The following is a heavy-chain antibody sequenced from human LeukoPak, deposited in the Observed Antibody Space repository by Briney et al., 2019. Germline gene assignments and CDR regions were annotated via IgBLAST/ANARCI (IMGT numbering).Heavy chain of an antibody. CDR3: ARGGLWGVVTKGQFDP. CDR2: FDPEDGET. J-gene: IGHJ5*02. D-gene: IGHD3-3*01. CDR1: GYTLTELS. Sequence: ASVKVSCKVSGYTLTELSMHWVRQAPGKGLEWMGGFDPEDGETIYAQKFQGRVTMTEDTSTDTAYMELSSLRSEDTAVYYCARGGLWGVVTKGQFDPWGQGTLVTVSS. V-gene: IGHV1-24*01.